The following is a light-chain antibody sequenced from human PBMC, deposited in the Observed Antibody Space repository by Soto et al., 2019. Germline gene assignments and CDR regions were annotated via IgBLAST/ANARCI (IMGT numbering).Light chain of an antibody. CDR1: QKINTW. CDR3: HQYGIYPLT. J-gene: IGKJ4*01. CDR2: EAS. V-gene: IGKV1-5*03. Sequence: IQMTQSPSTLSASVGDRVTITCRASQKINTWVAWYQQKPGKAPQLLIYEASSLGPRVPSRFAGRGSGTDFTLTISRLQPDDFATYYCHQYGIYPLTFGGGTHVE.